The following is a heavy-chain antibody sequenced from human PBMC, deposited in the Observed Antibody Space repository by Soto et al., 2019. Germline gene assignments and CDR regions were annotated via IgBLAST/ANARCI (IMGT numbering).Heavy chain of an antibody. Sequence: QVQLQESGPGLVKPSETLSLTCTVSGGSISSYYWNWIRQPPGKGLEWIGFIYYSGSTNYNPSLKSRVTISVDTSKNQFSLKLTSVTAADTAVYYCASSTWGGPIGHWGQGTLVTVSS. CDR2: IYYSGST. V-gene: IGHV4-59*08. J-gene: IGHJ4*02. CDR1: GGSISSYY. CDR3: ASSTWGGPIGH. D-gene: IGHD6-13*01.